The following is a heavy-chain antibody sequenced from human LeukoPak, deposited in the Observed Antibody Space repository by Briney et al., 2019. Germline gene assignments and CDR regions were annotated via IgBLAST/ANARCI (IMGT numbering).Heavy chain of an antibody. V-gene: IGHV5-51*01. CDR1: GYSFTSYW. J-gene: IGHJ4*02. CDR3: ARQNYDFWSGYSDYFDY. D-gene: IGHD3-3*01. CDR2: IYPGDSDT. Sequence: GESLKISCKGPGYSFTSYWIGWVRQMPGKGLEWMGIIYPGDSDTRYSPSFQGQVTISADKSISTAYLQWSSLKASDTAMYYCARQNYDFWSGYSDYFDYWGQGTLVTVSS.